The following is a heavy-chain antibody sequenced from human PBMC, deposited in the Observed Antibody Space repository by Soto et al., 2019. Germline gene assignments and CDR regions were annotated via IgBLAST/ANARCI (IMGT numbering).Heavy chain of an antibody. CDR3: ARETSLPAASNWFDP. CDR1: GFTFSSYW. D-gene: IGHD2-2*01. CDR2: IKRDGTEK. Sequence: EVQLVESGGGLVQPGGSLRLSCAASGFTFSSYWMSWVRQAPGKGLEWVANIKRDGTEKYYVDSVKGRFTISRDNAKNPLYLQMNSLRAEDTAVYYCARETSLPAASNWFDPWGQGTLVTVSS. J-gene: IGHJ5*02. V-gene: IGHV3-7*01.